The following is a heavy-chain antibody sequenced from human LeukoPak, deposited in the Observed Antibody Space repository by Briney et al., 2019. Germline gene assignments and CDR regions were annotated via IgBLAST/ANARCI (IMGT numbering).Heavy chain of an antibody. Sequence: GESLKISCKGSGYSFTSYWIGWVRQMPGKGLEWMGIIYPGDSDTRYSPSFQGQVTISADKSISTAYLQWSSLKASDTAMYYCARKDFWSGYYTPYFDYWGQGTLVTVSS. CDR3: ARKDFWSGYYTPYFDY. CDR2: IYPGDSDT. J-gene: IGHJ4*02. V-gene: IGHV5-51*01. D-gene: IGHD3-3*01. CDR1: GYSFTSYW.